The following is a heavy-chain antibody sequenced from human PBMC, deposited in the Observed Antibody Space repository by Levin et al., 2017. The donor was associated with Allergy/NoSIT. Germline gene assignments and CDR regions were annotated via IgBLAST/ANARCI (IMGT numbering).Heavy chain of an antibody. V-gene: IGHV3-30*04. Sequence: GESLKISCAASGFTFSSYVMHWVRQAPGRGLEWVALIAYDGSNKFYADSVKGRFTISRDNSKNTLYLQMNSLRVEDTAVYYCARDQELWDWGQGTLVTVSS. J-gene: IGHJ4*02. CDR3: ARDQELWD. CDR1: GFTFSSYV. D-gene: IGHD1-26*01. CDR2: IAYDGSNK.